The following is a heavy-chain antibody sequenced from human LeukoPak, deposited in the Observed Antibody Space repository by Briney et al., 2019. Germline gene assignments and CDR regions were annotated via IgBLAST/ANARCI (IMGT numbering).Heavy chain of an antibody. CDR1: GFTFNEYS. V-gene: IGHV3-43*02. CDR2: ISGDGGDR. D-gene: IGHD6-19*01. Sequence: GGSLRLSCAASGFTFNEYSMHWVRQAPGKGLEWVSLISGDGGDRKYADSVKGRFTISRDNSKHSLYLQMNSLRIDDFALYYCAKETDSRPGYSSGYYDYWGRGTLVTVSS. J-gene: IGHJ4*02. CDR3: AKETDSRPGYSSGYYDY.